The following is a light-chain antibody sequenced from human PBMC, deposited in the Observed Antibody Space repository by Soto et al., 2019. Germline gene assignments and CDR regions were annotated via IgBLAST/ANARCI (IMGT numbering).Light chain of an antibody. CDR2: GAS. J-gene: IGKJ4*01. CDR1: QSVSSSY. Sequence: ETVLTQSPGTLSLSPGERATLSCRASQSVSSSYLAWYQQKPGQAPRLLIYGASSRATGIPDRFSGSGSGTDFTLTISRLEPDDFAVYYCHQYGSSPAFGGGTKMEIK. V-gene: IGKV3-20*01. CDR3: HQYGSSPA.